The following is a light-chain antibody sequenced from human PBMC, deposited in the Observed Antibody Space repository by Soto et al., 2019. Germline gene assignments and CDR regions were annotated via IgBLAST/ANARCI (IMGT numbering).Light chain of an antibody. Sequence: EIVMTQSPATLSVSPGERATLSCRASQSVRSNLAWYHQKPGQAPRLLIYGTSTRATGIPARFSGSGSGTEFTLTISSLQSEDFAVYYCQKYNNWPAITFGQGTRLEIK. CDR3: QKYNNWPAIT. CDR2: GTS. V-gene: IGKV3D-15*01. J-gene: IGKJ5*01. CDR1: QSVRSN.